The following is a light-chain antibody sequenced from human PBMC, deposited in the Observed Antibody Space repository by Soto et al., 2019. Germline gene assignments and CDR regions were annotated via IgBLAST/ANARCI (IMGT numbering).Light chain of an antibody. CDR3: QQRHMWPIT. Sequence: EVVLTQYPVTLSLSPWEGATVTCRASQSFRGLLAWYQQKPGQAPRLLIYDAYNRATGILPRFSGSGSGTDFTLTISSLEPEDSAVYYCQQRHMWPITFGQGTRLEIK. J-gene: IGKJ5*01. CDR2: DAY. V-gene: IGKV3-11*01. CDR1: QSFRGL.